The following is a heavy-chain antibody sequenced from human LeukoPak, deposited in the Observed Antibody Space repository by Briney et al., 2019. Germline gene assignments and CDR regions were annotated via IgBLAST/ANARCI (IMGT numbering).Heavy chain of an antibody. J-gene: IGHJ6*02. D-gene: IGHD2-2*01. CDR2: ISGYNGNT. V-gene: IGHV1-18*01. Sequence: GASVKVSCKCSGYSFISYGVNWVRQAPGQGLEWMGWISGYNGNTNYAEKVQGRVTMTTDTSTQTVFMELRSLTYDDTAVYFCARSGFSVVPIANYHDGMDVWGQGTTVTVSS. CDR3: ARSGFSVVPIANYHDGMDV. CDR1: GYSFISYG.